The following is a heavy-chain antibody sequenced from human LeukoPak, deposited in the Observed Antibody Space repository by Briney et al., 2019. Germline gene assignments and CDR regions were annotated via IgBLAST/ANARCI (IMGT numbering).Heavy chain of an antibody. Sequence: GGSLRLSCAASGFTLSSYEMNWVPQAPGKGLEWVSFISSTGATMYYADSVQGRFTISRDNAKNSLHLQLNSLRAEDTAVYYCAREGLYGSGSYFPDAFDIWGQGTMVTVSS. J-gene: IGHJ3*02. V-gene: IGHV3-48*03. CDR3: AREGLYGSGSYFPDAFDI. CDR2: ISSTGATM. D-gene: IGHD3-10*01. CDR1: GFTLSSYE.